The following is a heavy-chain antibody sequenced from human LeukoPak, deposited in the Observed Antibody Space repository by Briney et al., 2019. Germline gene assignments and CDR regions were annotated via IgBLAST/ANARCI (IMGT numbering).Heavy chain of an antibody. J-gene: IGHJ4*02. CDR1: GGSISSGSYY. Sequence: PSETLSLTCTVSGGSISSGSYYWSWIRQPAGKGLEWIGRIYTSGSTNYNPSLKSRVTISVDTSKNQFSLKLSSVTAADTAVYYCAKLYCSGGSCSDYWGQGTLVTVSS. CDR2: IYTSGST. D-gene: IGHD2-15*01. V-gene: IGHV4-61*02. CDR3: AKLYCSGGSCSDY.